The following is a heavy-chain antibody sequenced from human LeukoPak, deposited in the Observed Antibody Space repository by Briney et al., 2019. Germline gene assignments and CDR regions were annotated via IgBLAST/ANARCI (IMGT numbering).Heavy chain of an antibody. Sequence: ASVKVSCKASGYTFTSYYMHWVRQAPGQGLEWMGIINPSGGSTSYAQKFQGRVTMTRDASISTAYMELSSLRSEDTAVYYCASRVVPTATRSWGQYYYYGMDVWGQGTTVTVSS. CDR2: INPSGGST. CDR1: GYTFTSYY. J-gene: IGHJ6*02. D-gene: IGHD2-2*01. V-gene: IGHV1-46*01. CDR3: ASRVVPTATRSWGQYYYYGMDV.